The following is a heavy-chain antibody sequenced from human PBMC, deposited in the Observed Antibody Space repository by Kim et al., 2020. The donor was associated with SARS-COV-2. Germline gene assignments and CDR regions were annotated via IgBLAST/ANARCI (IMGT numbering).Heavy chain of an antibody. J-gene: IGHJ6*02. CDR2: ISAYNGNT. CDR3: ARGGLTPTRYYYGMDV. CDR1: GYTFTSYG. V-gene: IGHV1-18*01. Sequence: ASVKVSCKASGYTFTSYGISWVRQAPGQGLEWMGWISAYNGNTNYAQKLQGRVTMTTDTSTSTAYMELRSLRSDDTAVYYCARGGLTPTRYYYGMDVWGQGTTVIVSS. D-gene: IGHD2-21*01.